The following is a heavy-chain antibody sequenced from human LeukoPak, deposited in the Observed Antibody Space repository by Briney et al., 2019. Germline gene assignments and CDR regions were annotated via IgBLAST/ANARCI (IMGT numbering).Heavy chain of an antibody. CDR3: ARVGYYYDSSGYLDY. D-gene: IGHD3-22*01. V-gene: IGHV4-39*07. J-gene: IGHJ4*02. CDR1: GGSISSSSYY. CDR2: IYYSGST. Sequence: PSETLSLTCTVSGGSISSSSYYWGWIRQPPGKGLEWIGSIYYSGSTYYNPSLKSRVTISVDTSKNQFSLKLSSVTAADTAVYYCARVGYYYDSSGYLDYWGQGTLVTVSS.